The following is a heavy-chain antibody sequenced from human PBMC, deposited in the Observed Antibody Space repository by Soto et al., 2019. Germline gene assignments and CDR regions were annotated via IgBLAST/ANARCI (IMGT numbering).Heavy chain of an antibody. J-gene: IGHJ6*03. D-gene: IGHD6-6*01. CDR3: AGVRQLVGYFYYYMDV. CDR2: ISAYNGDT. V-gene: IGHV1-18*01. CDR1: GYTFTSYG. Sequence: GASVKVSCKASGYTFTSYGISWVRQAPGQGLEWMGWISAYNGDTHYAQRLQGRVTMTTDTSTSTAYMELRGLRSDDTAVYYCAGVRQLVGYFYYYMDVWGKGTTVTVSS.